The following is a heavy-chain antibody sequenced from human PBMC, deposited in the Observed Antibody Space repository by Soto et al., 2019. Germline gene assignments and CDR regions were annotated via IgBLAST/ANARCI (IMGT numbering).Heavy chain of an antibody. Sequence: QVQLVQSGAEVKKPGASVKVSCKASGYTFTGYYMHWVRQAPGQGLEWMGWINPNSGGTNYAQKFQGWVTMTRDTSISTAYMELSRLRSDDTAVYYCARDNKAGYYRNYYYYYGMDVWGHGTTVTVSS. CDR1: GYTFTGYY. CDR2: INPNSGGT. D-gene: IGHD1-26*01. V-gene: IGHV1-2*04. J-gene: IGHJ6*02. CDR3: ARDNKAGYYRNYYYYYGMDV.